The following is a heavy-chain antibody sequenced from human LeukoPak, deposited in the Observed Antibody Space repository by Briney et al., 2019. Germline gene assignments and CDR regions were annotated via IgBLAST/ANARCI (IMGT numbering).Heavy chain of an antibody. Sequence: ASVKVSCKASGYTFTNYGISWVRLAPGPGLEWMGLISTYNGNSNYAQKLHDRVTMTTDTSTTTAYMDLKSLRSEDTAVYYCARAGGWAREDYKGDDFDIWGQGTMVTVSS. V-gene: IGHV1-18*01. D-gene: IGHD6-19*01. CDR3: ARAGGWAREDYKGDDFDI. CDR1: GYTFTNYG. J-gene: IGHJ3*02. CDR2: ISTYNGNS.